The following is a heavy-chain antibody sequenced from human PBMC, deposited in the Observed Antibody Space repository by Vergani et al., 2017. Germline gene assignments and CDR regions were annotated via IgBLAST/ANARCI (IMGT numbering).Heavy chain of an antibody. CDR1: GGTFSSYA. CDR3: ARDLGYCSGGSCYGYGFYDY. CDR2: IIPIFGTA. D-gene: IGHD2-15*01. J-gene: IGHJ4*02. V-gene: IGHV1-69*12. Sequence: QVQLMQSGAEVKKPGSSVKVSCKASGGTFSSYAISWVRQAPGQGLEWMGGIIPIFGTANYAQKFQGRVTITADESTSTAYMELSSLRSEDTAGYYCARDLGYCSGGSCYGYGFYDYWGQGTLVTVSS.